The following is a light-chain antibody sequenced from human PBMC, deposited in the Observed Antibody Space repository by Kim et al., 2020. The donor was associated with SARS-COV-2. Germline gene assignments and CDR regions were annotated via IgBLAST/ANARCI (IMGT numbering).Light chain of an antibody. CDR2: DTS. V-gene: IGKV3-11*01. CDR1: QSVSTS. J-gene: IGKJ5*01. CDR3: QQRGNWPPIT. Sequence: PGEPAPPSRMASQSVSTSFAWFQPNPGQAPSPLISDTSKRAAGIPARFSGSASGTDFTSPISTLEPEDFAIYYCQQRGNWPPITLGPGTRREIK.